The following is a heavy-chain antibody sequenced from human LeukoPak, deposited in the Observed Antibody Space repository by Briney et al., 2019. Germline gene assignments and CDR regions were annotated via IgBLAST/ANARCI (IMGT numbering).Heavy chain of an antibody. CDR1: GFTVDNTY. CDR3: ARCIAIFGVVIPPRMDV. CDR2: IYSGGST. J-gene: IGHJ6*02. D-gene: IGHD3-3*01. V-gene: IGHV3-53*01. Sequence: GGPLRLSCSASGFTVDNTYMTWVRQAPGKGLEWVSAIYSGGSTYYTDSVKGRFIISRDNFKNTLYLQMSNLRAEDTAVYYCARCIAIFGVVIPPRMDVWGQGATVTVSS.